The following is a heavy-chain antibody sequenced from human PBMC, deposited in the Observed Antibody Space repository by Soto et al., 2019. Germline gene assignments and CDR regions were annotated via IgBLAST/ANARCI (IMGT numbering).Heavy chain of an antibody. V-gene: IGHV3-30*02. CDR1: GFNFRGYG. J-gene: IGHJ4*02. CDR3: ARDGVGITTFFGYFDY. D-gene: IGHD1-26*01. Sequence: PGGSLRLSCEASGFNFRGYGMHWVRQAPGKGLEWVAITRHDGSNTYYADSVRGRFTISRDNSKNTLYLQMNSLRVDDTALYYCARDGVGITTFFGYFDYWGQGALVTVSS. CDR2: TRHDGSNT.